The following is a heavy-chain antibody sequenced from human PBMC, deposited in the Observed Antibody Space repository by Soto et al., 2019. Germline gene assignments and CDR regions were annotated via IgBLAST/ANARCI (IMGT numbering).Heavy chain of an antibody. V-gene: IGHV4-59*12. Sequence: SETLSLTCSVSGVSIRNYYWSWIRQPPGKGLEWIGYIYHSGSTNYNPSLRSRVTISIDTSKNQFSLKLNSMTAADTAVYYCARDYWNSPYSMDVWGQGTAVTVSS. J-gene: IGHJ6*02. CDR3: ARDYWNSPYSMDV. D-gene: IGHD1-7*01. CDR1: GVSIRNYY. CDR2: IYHSGST.